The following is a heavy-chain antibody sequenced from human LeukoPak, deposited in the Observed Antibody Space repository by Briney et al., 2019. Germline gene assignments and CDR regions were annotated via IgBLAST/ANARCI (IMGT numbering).Heavy chain of an antibody. J-gene: IGHJ4*02. D-gene: IGHD2-15*01. CDR3: ARGYCSGGSCYSGLFDY. Sequence: PQTLSLTCTVSGGSISSGGYYWSWIRQHPGKGLEWIGYIYYSGSTYYTPSLKSRVTISVDTSKNQFSLKLSSVTAADTAVYYCARGYCSGGSCYSGLFDYWGQGTLVTVSS. CDR2: IYYSGST. V-gene: IGHV4-31*03. CDR1: GGSISSGGYY.